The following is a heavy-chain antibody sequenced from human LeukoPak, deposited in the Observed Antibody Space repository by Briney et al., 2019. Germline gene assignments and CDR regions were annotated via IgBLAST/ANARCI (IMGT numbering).Heavy chain of an antibody. J-gene: IGHJ6*03. CDR1: GFSLSSYS. Sequence: GGSLRLSCVASGFSLSSYSMNWVRQVPGKGLEWVSFISSSSSYIYYADSVKGRFTISRDNAKNSLYLQMNSLRAEDTAVYYCARDHDWDYMDVWGKGTTVTVSS. D-gene: IGHD3-9*01. CDR3: ARDHDWDYMDV. V-gene: IGHV3-21*01. CDR2: ISSSSSYI.